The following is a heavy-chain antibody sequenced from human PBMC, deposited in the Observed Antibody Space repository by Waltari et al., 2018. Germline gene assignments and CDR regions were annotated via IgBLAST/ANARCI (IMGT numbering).Heavy chain of an antibody. Sequence: EVQLVESGGGLVKPGGSLRLSCAASGFTFSSYSMNWVRQAPGKGLEPVSSISSSSSYKDYEEPVKGRFTTSRDNDKNSLYLQMNSLRAEDTAVYYCARVERELPAFDIWGQGTMVTVSS. V-gene: IGHV3-21*01. CDR1: GFTFSSYS. D-gene: IGHD1-26*01. CDR3: ARVERELPAFDI. J-gene: IGHJ3*02. CDR2: ISSSSSYK.